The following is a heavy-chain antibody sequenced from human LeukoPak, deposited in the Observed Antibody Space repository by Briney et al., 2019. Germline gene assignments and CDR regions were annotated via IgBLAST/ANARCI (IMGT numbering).Heavy chain of an antibody. CDR1: GFTFSSYG. Sequence: GGSLRLSCAASGFTFSSYGMHWVRQAPGKGREWVAFIRYDGSNKYYADSVKGRFTISRDNSRNTLYLQMNSLRAEDTAVYYCAKDYDFWTRGYYYYMDVWGKGTTVTVSS. CDR3: AKDYDFWTRGYYYYMDV. J-gene: IGHJ6*03. D-gene: IGHD3-3*01. V-gene: IGHV3-30*02. CDR2: IRYDGSNK.